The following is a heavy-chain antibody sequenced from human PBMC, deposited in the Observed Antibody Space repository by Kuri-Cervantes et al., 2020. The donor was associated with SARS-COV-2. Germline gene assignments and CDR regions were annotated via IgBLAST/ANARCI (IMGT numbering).Heavy chain of an antibody. CDR2: FDPEQREI. J-gene: IGHJ3*02. V-gene: IGHV1-24*01. CDR3: ARDSGDWNPDGLDI. CDR1: GNTLTELP. D-gene: IGHD2-21*02. Sequence: ASVKVSCKVSGNTLTELPLHWVRQAPGKGLEWMGGFDPEQREIIYAQKFQGRVSMTEDTSTDTAYMEVSSLTFEDTAIYYCARDSGDWNPDGLDIWGQGTMVTVSS.